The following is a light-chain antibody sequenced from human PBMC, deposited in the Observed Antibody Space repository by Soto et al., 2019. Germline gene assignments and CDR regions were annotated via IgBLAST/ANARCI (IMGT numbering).Light chain of an antibody. J-gene: IGKJ5*01. V-gene: IGKV3-20*01. Sequence: TVLTQSPGTLSLSPGQRATLSCRAIQTVSSNYLAWCQQRPGQAPRLLIYGASTRAAGIPDRFSGSGSGTDFTLTITRLEPEDSAVYFCQQYTGPPTTFGQGTRLEIK. CDR3: QQYTGPPTT. CDR1: QTVSSNY. CDR2: GAS.